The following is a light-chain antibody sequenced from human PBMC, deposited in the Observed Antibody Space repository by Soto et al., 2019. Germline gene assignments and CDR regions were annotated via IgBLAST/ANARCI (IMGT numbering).Light chain of an antibody. CDR3: QQYGSSST. J-gene: IGKJ5*01. CDR1: QSVSSN. V-gene: IGKV3-15*01. Sequence: EIVMTQSPATLSVSPGERATLSCRASQSVSSNLAWYQQKPGQAPRLLIYGASTRATGIPARFSGSGSGTDFTLTISSLEPEDFAVYYCQQYGSSSTFGQGTRLEI. CDR2: GAS.